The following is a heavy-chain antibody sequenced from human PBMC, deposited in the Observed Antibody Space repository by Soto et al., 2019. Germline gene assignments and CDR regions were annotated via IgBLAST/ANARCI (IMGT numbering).Heavy chain of an antibody. CDR2: IYYSGST. J-gene: IGHJ4*02. CDR3: ARAPEWSSGWYDY. Sequence: QVQLQESGPGLVKPSQTLSLTCTVSGGSISSGGYYWSWIRQHPGKGLEWIGYIYYSGSTYYIPSLKSRVTISVDTSKNQFALKLSSVTAADTAAYCCARAPEWSSGWYDYWGQGTLVTVSS. D-gene: IGHD6-19*01. V-gene: IGHV4-31*03. CDR1: GGSISSGGYY.